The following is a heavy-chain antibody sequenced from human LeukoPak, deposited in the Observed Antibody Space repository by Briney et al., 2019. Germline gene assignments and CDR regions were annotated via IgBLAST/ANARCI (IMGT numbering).Heavy chain of an antibody. V-gene: IGHV4-59*01. Sequence: SETLSLTCTVSGGSISSFYWNWLRKPPGKGLEWIGYTYYSGSTDYNPSLKSRVTMSVDRSNNRFSLKLSSVTAADTAVYYCARDLAHAFDIWGQGIMVTVSS. J-gene: IGHJ3*02. CDR2: TYYSGST. D-gene: IGHD3-3*02. CDR3: ARDLAHAFDI. CDR1: GGSISSFY.